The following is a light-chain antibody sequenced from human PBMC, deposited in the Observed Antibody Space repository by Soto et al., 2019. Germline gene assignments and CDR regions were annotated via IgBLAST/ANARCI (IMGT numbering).Light chain of an antibody. V-gene: IGKV1-39*01. CDR2: AAS. CDR3: QQTYSSPWT. Sequence: DIQMTQSPSSLSASVGDRVIITCRASQSISNHLNWYQQKPGKAPKRLIYAASSLQSGVPSRFSGSGSGTDFTLTISSLQPEDFATYYCQQTYSSPWTFGQGTKVDI. J-gene: IGKJ1*01. CDR1: QSISNH.